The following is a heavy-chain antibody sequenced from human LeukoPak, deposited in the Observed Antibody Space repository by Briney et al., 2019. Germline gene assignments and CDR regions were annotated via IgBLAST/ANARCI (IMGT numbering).Heavy chain of an antibody. CDR1: GFSFSGYY. J-gene: IGHJ4*02. Sequence: SETLCLTCAVYGFSFSGYYRSWIRQPPGKGLEWIAEINQSGSTNYNPSLKSRVTITVSTSKNQFSFKLITVTPADTAVYYCVPFATGGRGDYFDYWGQGTLVTVSS. CDR3: VPFATGGRGDYFDY. V-gene: IGHV4-34*01. CDR2: INQSGST. D-gene: IGHD4-23*01.